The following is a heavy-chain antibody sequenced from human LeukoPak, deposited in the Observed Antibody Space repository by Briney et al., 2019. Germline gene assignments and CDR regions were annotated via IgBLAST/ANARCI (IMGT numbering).Heavy chain of an antibody. Sequence: GYLRLSCAASGSTFDDYGMSWVRQAPGKGLEGVAGINWNGGSTGYADSVKGRFTISRDNAKNSLYLQMNSLRAEDTALYYCARASIAAAATFAYWGEGTLVTVSS. D-gene: IGHD6-13*01. J-gene: IGHJ4*02. CDR1: GSTFDDYG. CDR3: ARASIAAAATFAY. CDR2: INWNGGST. V-gene: IGHV3-20*04.